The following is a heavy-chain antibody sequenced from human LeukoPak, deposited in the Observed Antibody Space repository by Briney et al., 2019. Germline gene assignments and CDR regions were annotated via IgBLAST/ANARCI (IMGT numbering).Heavy chain of an antibody. V-gene: IGHV3-23*01. J-gene: IGHJ4*02. D-gene: IGHD6-19*01. CDR1: GFTFSNFA. CDR2: ISGSGDST. Sequence: GGSLRLSCAASGFTFSNFAMSWVRQAPGKGMEWVAVISGSGDSTYYADSVKGRFTISRDNSKNTLYLQMSSLRAEDTAIYYCTKEPAHSSDWGHYFDYWGQGTLVTVSS. CDR3: TKEPAHSSDWGHYFDY.